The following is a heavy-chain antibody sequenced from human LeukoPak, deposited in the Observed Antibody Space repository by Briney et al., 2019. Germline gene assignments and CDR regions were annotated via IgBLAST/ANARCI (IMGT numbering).Heavy chain of an antibody. Sequence: GGSLRLSCTTSGLIFSRHSMHWVRQARGKGREWVAVIGDEGIHKYYADSVKRRFNISRDDYKNILYLQMDGRRAEDTGVYYCARDMIMSGPRDYLDYWGQGTLVTVSS. CDR3: ARDMIMSGPRDYLDY. CDR2: IGDEGIHK. J-gene: IGHJ4*02. V-gene: IGHV3-30*04. D-gene: IGHD3-22*01. CDR1: GLIFSRHS.